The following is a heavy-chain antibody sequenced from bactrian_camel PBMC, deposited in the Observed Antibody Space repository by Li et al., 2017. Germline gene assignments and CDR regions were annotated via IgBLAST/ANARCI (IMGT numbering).Heavy chain of an antibody. Sequence: HVQLVESGGGSVQAGGSLRLSCTASGSPYSRCLAWFRQAPGEQREGVATVITASGRTSYSDSVKGRFTISQDRAKNTLYLQINSLKTEDTALYYCATTLCSVIECYGMDYWGKGTQVTVS. CDR2: VITASGRT. V-gene: IGHV3S54*01. D-gene: IGHD3*01. J-gene: IGHJ7*01. CDR1: GSPYSRC.